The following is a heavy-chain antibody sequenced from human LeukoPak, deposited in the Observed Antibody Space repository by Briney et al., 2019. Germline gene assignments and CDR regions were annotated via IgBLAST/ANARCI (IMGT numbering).Heavy chain of an antibody. V-gene: IGHV1-18*01. CDR3: ARHYYDSGGYNSAFDY. Sequence: ASVKVSCKASGYTFSNYDITWVRQAPGQGLEWLGWISAYNGDTNYAQKLQGRVTMTTDTSTGTAYMELRSLRSGDTAVYCCARHYYDSGGYNSAFDYWGQGTLVTVSS. D-gene: IGHD3-22*01. J-gene: IGHJ4*02. CDR2: ISAYNGDT. CDR1: GYTFSNYD.